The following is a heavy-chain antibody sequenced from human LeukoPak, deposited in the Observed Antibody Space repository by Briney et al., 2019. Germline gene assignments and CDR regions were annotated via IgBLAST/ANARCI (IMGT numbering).Heavy chain of an antibody. CDR2: ISSSSSYI. D-gene: IGHD6-19*01. V-gene: IGHV3-21*01. J-gene: IGHJ3*02. Sequence: GGSLRLSYAASGFTFSSYSMNWVRQAPGKGLEWVSSISSSSSYIYYADSVKGRFTISRDNAKNSLYLQMNSLRAEDTAVYYCARDRLSRTIDAFDIWGQGTMVTVSS. CDR1: GFTFSSYS. CDR3: ARDRLSRTIDAFDI.